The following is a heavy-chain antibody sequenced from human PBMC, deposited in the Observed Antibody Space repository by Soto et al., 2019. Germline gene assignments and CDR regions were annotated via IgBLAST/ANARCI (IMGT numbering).Heavy chain of an antibody. Sequence: SETLSLTCTVSGGSISSYYWSWIRHPPGKGLEWIGYIYYSGSTNYNPSLKSRVTISVDTSKNQFSLKLSSVTAADTAVYYCARELYYYDSSGYQGFDPWGQGTLVTVSS. CDR2: IYYSGST. D-gene: IGHD3-22*01. V-gene: IGHV4-59*01. J-gene: IGHJ5*02. CDR3: ARELYYYDSSGYQGFDP. CDR1: GGSISSYY.